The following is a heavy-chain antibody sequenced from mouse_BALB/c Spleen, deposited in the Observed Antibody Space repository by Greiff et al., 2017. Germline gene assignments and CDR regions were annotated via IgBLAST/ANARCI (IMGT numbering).Heavy chain of an antibody. CDR3: AREGPVAY. J-gene: IGHJ3*01. V-gene: IGHV5-17*02. CDR2: FSSGSSTI. CDR1: GFTFSSFG. D-gene: IGHD3-3*01. Sequence: EVQLVESGGGLVQPGGSRKLSCAASGFTFSSFGMHWVRQAPEKGLEWVAYFSSGSSTIYYADTVKGRFTISRDNPKNTLFLQMTSLRSEDTAMYYCAREGPVAYWGQGTLVTVSA.